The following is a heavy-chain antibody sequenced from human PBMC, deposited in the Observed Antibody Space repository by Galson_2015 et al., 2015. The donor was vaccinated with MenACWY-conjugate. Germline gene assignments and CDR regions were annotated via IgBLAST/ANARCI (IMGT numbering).Heavy chain of an antibody. V-gene: IGHV4-39*07. D-gene: IGHD3-22*01. CDR2: IYYSGTT. CDR1: GGSITSSSYY. Sequence: ETLSLTCTVSGGSITSSSYYWGWIRQPPGKGLEWIGNIYYSGTTYDNPSLKSRVTISADTSKNQFSLKLSSVTAADTAVYYCARGQGSYYDSSGFQYHFDYWGQGTLVTFSS. J-gene: IGHJ4*02. CDR3: ARGQGSYYDSSGFQYHFDY.